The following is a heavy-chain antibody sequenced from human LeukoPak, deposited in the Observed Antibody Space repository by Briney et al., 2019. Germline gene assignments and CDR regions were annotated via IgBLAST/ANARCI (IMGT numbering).Heavy chain of an antibody. J-gene: IGHJ4*02. CDR2: INYSGVST. D-gene: IGHD7-27*01. V-gene: IGHV3-23*01. CDR1: GFTFSNYD. CDR3: AKDQNWEGGY. Sequence: GSLRLSCAASGFTFSNYDMTWIRQAPGKGLEWVSVINYSGVSTNYADSVKGRFTISRDNSKNTVYLQMNSLRVEDTAVYYCAKDQNWEGGYWGQGTLVTVSS.